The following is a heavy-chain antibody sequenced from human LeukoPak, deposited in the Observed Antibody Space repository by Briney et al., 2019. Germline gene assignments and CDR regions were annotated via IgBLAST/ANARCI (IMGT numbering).Heavy chain of an antibody. D-gene: IGHD3-3*01. V-gene: IGHV4-59*01. CDR1: GGSISSYY. CDR3: ARSKALWSGSDD. J-gene: IGHJ4*01. Sequence: SETLSLTCTVSGGSISSYYLSWVRQPPGKGLEWMGYIYYSGSTNYNPSLKSRVTISVDTSKNQFSLKLSSVTAADTAVYYCARSKALWSGSDDWGQGTPVTVSS. CDR2: IYYSGST.